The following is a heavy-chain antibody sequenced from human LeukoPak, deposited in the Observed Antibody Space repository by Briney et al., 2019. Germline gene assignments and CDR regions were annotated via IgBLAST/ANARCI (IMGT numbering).Heavy chain of an antibody. CDR3: AKSTGTTSYYYYMDV. Sequence: PGGSLRLSCAASGFTVSSNYMSWVRQAPGKGLEWVAFIRYDGSNKYYADSVKGRFTISRDNSKNTLYLQMNSLRAEDTAVYYCAKSTGTTSYYYYMDVWGKGTTVTISS. J-gene: IGHJ6*03. V-gene: IGHV3-30*02. CDR2: IRYDGSNK. CDR1: GFTVSSNY. D-gene: IGHD1-1*01.